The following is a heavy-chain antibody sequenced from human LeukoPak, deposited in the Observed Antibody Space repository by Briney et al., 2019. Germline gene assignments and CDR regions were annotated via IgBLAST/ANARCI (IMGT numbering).Heavy chain of an antibody. D-gene: IGHD2-21*02. CDR2: IRNGGNYK. J-gene: IGHJ3*01. CDR1: GVSFSAYS. Sequence: GRSLRLSREASGVSFSAYSMRWVRQAPGKGLEWVAGIRNGGNYKYYEDTLKSRFNIPRDNSRNTLHLQMNSLRPDDTGLYHGAKPRGGDSWAFDPWAQGTRDGVPS. CDR3: AKPRGGDSWAFDP. V-gene: IGHV3-30*18.